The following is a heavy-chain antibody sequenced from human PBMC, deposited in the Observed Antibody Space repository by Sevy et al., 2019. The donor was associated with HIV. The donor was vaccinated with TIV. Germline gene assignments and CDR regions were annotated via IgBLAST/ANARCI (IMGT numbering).Heavy chain of an antibody. D-gene: IGHD3-22*01. J-gene: IGHJ4*02. CDR2: INHSGST. CDR1: GGSFSGYY. CDR3: ARGSSYYYDSSGPGGPYYFVY. V-gene: IGHV4-34*01. Sequence: SETLSLTCAVYGGSFSGYYWSWIRQPPGKGLEWIGEINHSGSTNYNPSLKSRVTISVDTSKNQFSLKLSSVTAADTTVYYCARGSSYYYDSSGPGGPYYFVYWGQGTLVTASS.